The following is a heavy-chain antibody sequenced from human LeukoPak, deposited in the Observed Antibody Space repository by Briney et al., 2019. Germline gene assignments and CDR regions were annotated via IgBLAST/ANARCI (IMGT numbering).Heavy chain of an antibody. V-gene: IGHV3-7*01. D-gene: IGHD3-16*02. CDR1: GFTFSSYW. CDR2: IKQDGSEK. CDR3: ARMGPYYDYVWGSYPRSFDY. Sequence: PGGSLRLSCAASGFTFSSYWMSWVRQAPGKGLEWVANIKQDGSEKYYVDSVKGRFTISRDNAKNSLYLQMNSLRAEDTAVYYCARMGPYYDYVWGSYPRSFDYWGQGTLVTVSS. J-gene: IGHJ4*02.